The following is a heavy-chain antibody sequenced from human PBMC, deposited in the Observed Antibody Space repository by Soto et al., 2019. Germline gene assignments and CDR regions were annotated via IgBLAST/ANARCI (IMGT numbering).Heavy chain of an antibody. V-gene: IGHV3-30*03. J-gene: IGHJ4*02. D-gene: IGHD4-4*01. Sequence: GGSLRLSCAASGFTFSSYGMHWVRQAPGKGLEWVAVISYDGSNKYYADSVKGRFTISRDNSKNTLYLQMNSLRAEDTAVYYCARDDSNYRLSHDYWGQGTLVTVSS. CDR2: ISYDGSNK. CDR3: ARDDSNYRLSHDY. CDR1: GFTFSSYG.